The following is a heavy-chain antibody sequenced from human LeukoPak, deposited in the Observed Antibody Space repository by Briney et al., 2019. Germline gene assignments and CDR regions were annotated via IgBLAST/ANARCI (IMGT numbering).Heavy chain of an antibody. D-gene: IGHD2-2*02. V-gene: IGHV4-30-4*01. J-gene: IGHJ4*02. CDR2: IYYSGST. CDR3: ARAPVVDCSSTSCYTPGFDY. Sequence: SETLSLTCTVPGGSISSGDYYWSWIRQPPGKGLEWIGYIYYSGSTYYNPSLKSRVTISVDTSKNQFSLKLSSVTAADTAVYYCARAPVVDCSSTSCYTPGFDYWGQGTLVTVSS. CDR1: GGSISSGDYY.